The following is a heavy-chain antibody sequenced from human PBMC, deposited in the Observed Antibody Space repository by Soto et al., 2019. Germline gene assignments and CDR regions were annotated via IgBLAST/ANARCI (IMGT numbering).Heavy chain of an antibody. J-gene: IGHJ4*02. V-gene: IGHV3-49*04. CDR3: TRGGFIVPGAYCSSSSYPAAYFDY. CDR1: GFTFGDYA. CDR2: IRSKAYGGTT. D-gene: IGHD2-2*01. Sequence: PGGSLRLSCTASGFTFGDYAMSWVRQAPGKGLEWVGFIRSKAYGGTTEYAASVKGRFTISRDDYKSIDYLQMNSLKTEDTAVYYCTRGGFIVPGAYCSSSSYPAAYFDYWGQGTLVTVSS.